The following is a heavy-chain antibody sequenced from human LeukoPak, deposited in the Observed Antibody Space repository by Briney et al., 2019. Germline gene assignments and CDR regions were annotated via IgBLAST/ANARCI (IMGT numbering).Heavy chain of an antibody. CDR2: ISSDGSDK. Sequence: PGGSLRLSCAASGFTLSTYGMHWVRQAPGKGLEWVAVISSDGSDKYYTDSVKGRFTISRDNSKNTLYLQMSSLRADDTALYYCAKERLGATTPNPDYWGQGTLVTVSS. J-gene: IGHJ4*02. V-gene: IGHV3-30*18. D-gene: IGHD1-26*01. CDR1: GFTLSTYG. CDR3: AKERLGATTPNPDY.